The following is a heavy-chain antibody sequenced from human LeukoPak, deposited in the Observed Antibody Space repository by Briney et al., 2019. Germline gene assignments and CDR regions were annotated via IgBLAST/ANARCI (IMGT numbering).Heavy chain of an antibody. CDR3: ARAVPFQSNAWRQTFDD. J-gene: IGHJ4*02. CDR2: VHYIGST. D-gene: IGHD3-16*01. CDR1: GGSDSCSSYF. V-gene: IGHV4-39*07. Sequence: SETLSLTCSVSGGSDSCSSYFWGWIRQPRGKGLEWIVSVHYIGSTSDNPSLRSRVTMSFYTSKTQFSLKLSSVTAADTAVYFCARAVPFQSNAWRQTFDDGGQRTLVTV.